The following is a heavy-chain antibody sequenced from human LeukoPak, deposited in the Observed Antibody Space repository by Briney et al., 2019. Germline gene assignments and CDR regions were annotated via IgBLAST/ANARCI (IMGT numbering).Heavy chain of an antibody. CDR1: GFAFSNYG. Sequence: GESLRLSCAASGFAFSNYGMTWVRHAPGKGLDWVSTITGSGGSTYYADSVKGRFTISRDNSKNTLYLQMYRLRAEDTAVYYCAKQICNGANLYFDYWGQGTLVSVSS. J-gene: IGHJ4*02. CDR2: ITGSGGST. V-gene: IGHV3-23*01. CDR3: AKQICNGANLYFDY. D-gene: IGHD1-14*01.